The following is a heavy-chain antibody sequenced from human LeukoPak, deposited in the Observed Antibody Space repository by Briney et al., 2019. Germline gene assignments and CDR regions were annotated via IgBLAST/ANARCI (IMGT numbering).Heavy chain of an antibody. Sequence: GGSLRLSCAVSGITLSNHGMSWVRQAPGKGLEWVAGISGSGGGTNYADSVRGRFTISRDNSKNTLYLQMNSLGAEDTAVYFCAKRGVVIRVILVGFHKEAYYFDSWGQGALVTVSS. D-gene: IGHD3-22*01. CDR3: AKRGVVIRVILVGFHKEAYYFDS. CDR1: GITLSNHG. J-gene: IGHJ4*02. V-gene: IGHV3-23*01. CDR2: ISGSGGGT.